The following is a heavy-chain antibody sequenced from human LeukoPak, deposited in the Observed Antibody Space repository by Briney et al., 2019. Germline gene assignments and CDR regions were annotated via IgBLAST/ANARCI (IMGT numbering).Heavy chain of an antibody. J-gene: IGHJ3*02. D-gene: IGHD3-3*01. CDR2: ISSSSSYI. V-gene: IGHV3-21*01. Sequence: GGSLRLSCAASGFTFSSYSMNWVRQAQGKGLEWVSSISSSSSYIYYADSVKGRFTISRDNAKNSLYLQMNSLRAEDTAVYYCARVRGITIFGVVSADAFDIWGQGTMVTVSS. CDR3: ARVRGITIFGVVSADAFDI. CDR1: GFTFSSYS.